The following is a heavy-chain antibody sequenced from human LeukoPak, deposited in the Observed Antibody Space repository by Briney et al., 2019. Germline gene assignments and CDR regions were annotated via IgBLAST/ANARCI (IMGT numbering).Heavy chain of an antibody. V-gene: IGHV3-23*01. J-gene: IGHJ4*02. D-gene: IGHD6-13*01. CDR3: SKGPEYSSTWKVFHF. CDR2: ISSSGSST. Sequence: GGSLRLCCAASGFAFSGYGMSWVRQAPGKGLEWVSGISSSGSSTYYADSVKGRFTISRDNSKNTLYLQMNSLRGEDTAIYFCSKGPEYSSTWKVFHFWGQGTLVTVSS. CDR1: GFAFSGYG.